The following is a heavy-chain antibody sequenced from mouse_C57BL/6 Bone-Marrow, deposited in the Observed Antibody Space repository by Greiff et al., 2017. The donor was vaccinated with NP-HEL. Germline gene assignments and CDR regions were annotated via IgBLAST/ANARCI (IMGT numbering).Heavy chain of an antibody. CDR2: INPYNGDT. V-gene: IGHV1-20*01. D-gene: IGHD2-2*01. CDR1: GYSFTGYF. J-gene: IGHJ4*01. CDR3: ARYGYYDAMDY. Sequence: EVQLVESGPELVKPGDSVKISCKASGYSFTGYFMNWVMQSHGKSLEWIGRINPYNGDTFYNQKFKGKATLTVDKSSSTAHMELRSLTSEDSAVYYCARYGYYDAMDYWGQGTSVTVSS.